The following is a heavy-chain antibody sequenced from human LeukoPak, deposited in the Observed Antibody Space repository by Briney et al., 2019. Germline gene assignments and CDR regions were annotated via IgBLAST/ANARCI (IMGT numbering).Heavy chain of an antibody. Sequence: SETLSLTCTVSGGSISSYYWSWFRQPPGKGLEWIGYIYDSGSTNYNYNPSLKSRVTISADTSKNQFSLKLNSVTAADTAVYYCARGGTMTTVPLWGQGTLVAVSS. CDR3: ARGGTMTTVPL. CDR2: IYDSGST. CDR1: GGSISSYY. V-gene: IGHV4-59*08. J-gene: IGHJ4*02. D-gene: IGHD4-17*01.